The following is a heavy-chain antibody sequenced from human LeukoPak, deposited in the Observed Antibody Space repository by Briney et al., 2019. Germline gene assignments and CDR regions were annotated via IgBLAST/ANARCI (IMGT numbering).Heavy chain of an antibody. J-gene: IGHJ3*02. CDR2: INSDGSTT. Sequence: PGGSLRLSCAASGFTFSSYWMHWVRQAPGKGLVWVSHINSDGSTTSYADSVRGRFTISRDNAKNSLYLQMNSLRAEDTAVYYCAKEFTPESSGFDAFDIWGQGTMVTVSS. D-gene: IGHD3-22*01. CDR3: AKEFTPESSGFDAFDI. CDR1: GFTFSSYW. V-gene: IGHV3-74*01.